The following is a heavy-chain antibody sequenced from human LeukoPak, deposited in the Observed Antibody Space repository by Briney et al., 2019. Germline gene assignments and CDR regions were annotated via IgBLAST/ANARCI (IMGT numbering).Heavy chain of an antibody. CDR2: ISNTGRAT. CDR3: AHQVPPNDEFFDH. V-gene: IGHV3-23*01. J-gene: IGHJ5*02. Sequence: GGSLRLSCVASGFTFSSYSMHWVRQAPGEGLEWVSGISNTGRATDYADSIKGRFTISRDNSKNTVFLQMNSLRAEDTAEYLRAHQVPPNDEFFDHWGQGTLVTVSS. CDR1: GFTFSSYS.